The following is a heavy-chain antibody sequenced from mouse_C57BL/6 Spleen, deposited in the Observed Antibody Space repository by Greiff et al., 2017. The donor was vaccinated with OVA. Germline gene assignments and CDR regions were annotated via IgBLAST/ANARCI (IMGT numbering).Heavy chain of an antibody. CDR2: IHPNSGST. Sequence: VQLKQPGAELVKPGASVKLSCKASGYTFTSYWMHWVKQRPGQGLEWIGMIHPNSGSTNYNEKFKSKATLTVDKSSSTAYMQLSSLTSEDSAVYYCARGGYGSSFAYWGQGTLVTVSA. J-gene: IGHJ3*01. D-gene: IGHD1-1*01. CDR1: GYTFTSYW. V-gene: IGHV1-64*01. CDR3: ARGGYGSSFAY.